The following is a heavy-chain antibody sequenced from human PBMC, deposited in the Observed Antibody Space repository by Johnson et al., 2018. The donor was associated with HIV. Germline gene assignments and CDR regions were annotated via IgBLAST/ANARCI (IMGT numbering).Heavy chain of an antibody. CDR1: GFRFSSYA. CDR2: ISYDGSNK. J-gene: IGHJ3*02. V-gene: IGHV3-30-3*01. CDR3: ARETDIAPYSGSYPTQAFDI. Sequence: VQLVESGGGVVQPGRSLRLSCVASGFRFSSYAVHWVRQAPGKGLEWVAVISYDGSNKYYADSVKGRFTISRDNSKNTLYLQMNSLRAEDTAVYYCARETDIAPYSGSYPTQAFDIWGQGTMVTVSS. D-gene: IGHD1-26*01.